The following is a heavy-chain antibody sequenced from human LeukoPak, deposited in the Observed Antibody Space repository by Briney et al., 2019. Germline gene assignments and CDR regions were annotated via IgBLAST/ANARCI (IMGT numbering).Heavy chain of an antibody. CDR1: GFTFSSYE. V-gene: IGHV3-48*03. D-gene: IGHD3-22*01. CDR2: ISSSGSTI. J-gene: IGHJ4*02. CDR3: ASLRYYYDSSGYLD. Sequence: GGSLRLSCAASGFTFSSYEMNWVRQAPGKGLEWVSYISSSGSTIYYANSVKGRFTISRDNAKNSLYLQMNSLRAEDTAVYYCASLRYYYDSSGYLDWGQGTLVTVSS.